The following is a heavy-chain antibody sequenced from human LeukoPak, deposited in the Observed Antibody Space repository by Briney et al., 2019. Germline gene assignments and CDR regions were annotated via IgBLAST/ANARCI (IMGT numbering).Heavy chain of an antibody. J-gene: IGHJ4*02. V-gene: IGHV4-39*07. CDR3: AREGRSWGV. Sequence: PSETLSLTCTVSGGSISISNYYWGWIRQPPGKGLEWIGSFYYSGNTYYNPSLKSRVTMSVDTSKNQFSLKLSSVTAADTAVYYCAREGRSWGVWGQGTLVTVSS. CDR2: FYYSGNT. CDR1: GGSISISNYY. D-gene: IGHD3-16*01.